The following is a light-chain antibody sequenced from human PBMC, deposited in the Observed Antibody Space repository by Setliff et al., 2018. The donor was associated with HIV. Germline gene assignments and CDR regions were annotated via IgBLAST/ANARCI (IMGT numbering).Light chain of an antibody. Sequence: QSVLTQPPSASGSPGQSVTISCTGTSSDIGGYDYVSWYQQHPGKAPKLMTYEVNKRPSGVPDRFSASKSGNTTSLTVSGLQADDEGDYYCGSYAGNIVIFGGGTKVTVL. CDR3: GSYAGNIVI. CDR2: EVN. V-gene: IGLV2-8*01. J-gene: IGLJ2*01. CDR1: SSDIGGYDY.